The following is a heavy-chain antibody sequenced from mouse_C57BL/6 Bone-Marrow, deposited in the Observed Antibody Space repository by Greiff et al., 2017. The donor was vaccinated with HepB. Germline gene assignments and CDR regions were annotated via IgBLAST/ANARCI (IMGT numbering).Heavy chain of an antibody. D-gene: IGHD1-1*01. CDR3: TTESSYWYFDV. CDR1: GFNIKDDY. V-gene: IGHV14-4*01. Sequence: VQLQQSGAELVRPGASVKLSCTASGFNIKDDYMHWVKQRPEQGLEWIGWIDPENGDTEYASKFQGKATITADTSSNTAYLQLSSLTSEDTAVYYCTTESSYWYFDVWGTGTTVTVSS. CDR2: IDPENGDT. J-gene: IGHJ1*03.